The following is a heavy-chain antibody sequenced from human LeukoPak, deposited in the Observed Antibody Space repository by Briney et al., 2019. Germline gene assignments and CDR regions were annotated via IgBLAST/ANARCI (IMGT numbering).Heavy chain of an antibody. D-gene: IGHD3-10*01. CDR2: ISGSGGST. Sequence: GGSLRLSCAASGFTFSSYAMSWVRQAPGKGLEWVSAISGSGGSTYHADSVKGRFTISRDNSKNTLYLQMNSLRAEDTAVYYCAKEGSYYGFPLNYFDYWGQGTLVTVSS. J-gene: IGHJ4*02. CDR1: GFTFSSYA. CDR3: AKEGSYYGFPLNYFDY. V-gene: IGHV3-23*01.